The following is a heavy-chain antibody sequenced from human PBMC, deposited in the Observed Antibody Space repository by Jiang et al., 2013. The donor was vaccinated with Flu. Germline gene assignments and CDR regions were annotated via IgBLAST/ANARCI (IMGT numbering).Heavy chain of an antibody. CDR3: AGYGVTPLMDDGMDV. V-gene: IGHV4-59*01. Sequence: KPSETLSLTCTVSGGSISSYYWSWIRQPPGKGLEWIGYIYYSGSTNYNPSLKSRVTISVDTSKNQFSLKLSSVTAADTAVYYCAGYGVTPLMDDGMDVWGQGTTVTVSS. CDR2: IYYSGST. J-gene: IGHJ6*02. D-gene: IGHD3-10*01. CDR1: GGSISSYY.